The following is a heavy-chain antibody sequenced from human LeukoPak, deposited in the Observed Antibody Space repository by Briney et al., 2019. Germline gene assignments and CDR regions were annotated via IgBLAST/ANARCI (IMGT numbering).Heavy chain of an antibody. V-gene: IGHV4-61*02. CDR2: IYTSGST. CDR1: GGSISSGSYY. J-gene: IGHJ4*02. D-gene: IGHD3-3*01. Sequence: SQTLSLTCTVSGGSISSGSYYWSWIRQPAGKGLEWIGRIYTSGSTNYNPSLKSRVTISVDTSKNQFSLKLSSVTAAATAVYYCARDCYDFWSGCGFDYWGQGTLVTVSS. CDR3: ARDCYDFWSGCGFDY.